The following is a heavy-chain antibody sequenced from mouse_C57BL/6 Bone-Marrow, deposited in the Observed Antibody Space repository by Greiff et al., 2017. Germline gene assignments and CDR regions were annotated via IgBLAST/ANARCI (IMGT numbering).Heavy chain of an antibody. CDR3: APHYYGSRTGFAY. CDR1: GYSFTDYN. V-gene: IGHV1-39*01. CDR2: INPNYGTT. Sequence: QLKESGPELVKPGASVKISCKASGYSFTDYNMNWVKQSNGKSLEWIGVINPNYGTTSYNQKFKGKATLTVDQSSSTAYMQLNSLTSEDSAVYYSAPHYYGSRTGFAYWGQGTLVTVSA. J-gene: IGHJ3*01. D-gene: IGHD1-1*01.